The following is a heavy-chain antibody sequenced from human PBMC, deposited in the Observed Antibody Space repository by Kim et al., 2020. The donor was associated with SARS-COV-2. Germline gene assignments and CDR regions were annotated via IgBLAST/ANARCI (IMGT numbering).Heavy chain of an antibody. J-gene: IGHJ3*02. CDR1: GFTFSDYG. CDR3: GRGSDRRGQNHFDI. V-gene: IGHV3-23*01. Sequence: GGSLRLSCAASGFTFSDYGMDRVRHAPGKGLEWILGISYNGERKYYGDPVKGRFTISRDDSSNTVYLQMNSLRGEDRAIHYCGRGSDRRGQNHFDIWD. D-gene: IGHD3-10*01. CDR2: ISYNGERK.